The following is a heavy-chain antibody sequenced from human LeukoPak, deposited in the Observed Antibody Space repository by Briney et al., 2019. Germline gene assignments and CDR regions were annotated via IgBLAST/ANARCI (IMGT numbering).Heavy chain of an antibody. CDR2: ISTYNGNT. CDR1: GYTFTSYG. D-gene: IGHD6-13*01. J-gene: IGHJ5*02. Sequence: ASVKVSCKASGYTFTSYGISWVRQAPGQWLEWMGWISTYNGNTNYAQKLQGRVTMTTDTSTSTAYMELRSLRSDDTAMYYCAREEQQLVYNWFDPWGQGTLVTVSS. CDR3: AREEQQLVYNWFDP. V-gene: IGHV1-18*01.